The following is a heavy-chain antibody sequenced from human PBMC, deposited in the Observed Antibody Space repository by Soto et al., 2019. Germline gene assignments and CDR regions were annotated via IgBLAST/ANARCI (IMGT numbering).Heavy chain of an antibody. CDR3: VRDLDYDYIWGSYHLAGGDAFDI. V-gene: IGHV3-7*01. Sequence: GGAMRLSCAASGFPFRRYWKTLVRQAPGKGVEWGANIKQDGSDKYYVVSVKGRFTISRDNAKNSLYLQMNSLRAEDTAVYYCVRDLDYDYIWGSYHLAGGDAFDIWGQGTMVTVSS. CDR2: IKQDGSDK. CDR1: GFPFRRYW. J-gene: IGHJ3*02. D-gene: IGHD3-16*02.